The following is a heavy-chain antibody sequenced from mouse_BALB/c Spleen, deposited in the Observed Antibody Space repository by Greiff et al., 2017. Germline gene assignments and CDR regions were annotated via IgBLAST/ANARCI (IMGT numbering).Heavy chain of an antibody. CDR3: AREGYGSSSAWFAD. V-gene: IGHV5-6-5*01. Sequence: EVMLVESGGGLVKPGGSLKLSCAASGFTFSSYAMSWVRQTPEKRLEWVASISSGGSTYYPYCVKGRFTISRDNARNILYLQMSSLRSEVTAMSNGAREGYGSSSAWFADWGQGTLVTVSA. CDR2: ISSGGST. CDR1: GFTFSSYA. J-gene: IGHJ3*01. D-gene: IGHD1-1*01.